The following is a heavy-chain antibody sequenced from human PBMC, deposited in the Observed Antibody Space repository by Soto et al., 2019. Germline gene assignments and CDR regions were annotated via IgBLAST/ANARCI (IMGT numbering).Heavy chain of an antibody. D-gene: IGHD3-22*01. V-gene: IGHV1-69*01. CDR3: AGSPEWAYDLSHLVITTFAFY. CDR2: IIPVFGAT. J-gene: IGHJ4*02. Sequence: QVQLVQSGAEVKKPGSSVKVSCKASGGTFSSYAFSWVRQAPGQGLEWMGGIIPVFGATNYAQTFQGRVTITAAASTSTAYMELSSLRSADTAVAYCAGSPEWAYDLSHLVITTFAFYWGQGTLVTVSP. CDR1: GGTFSSYA.